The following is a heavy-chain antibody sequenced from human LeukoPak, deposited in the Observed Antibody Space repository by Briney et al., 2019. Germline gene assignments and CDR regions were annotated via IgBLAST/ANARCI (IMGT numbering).Heavy chain of an antibody. D-gene: IGHD1-26*01. V-gene: IGHV4-4*02. J-gene: IGHJ4*02. CDR3: ASHIVGATAFGY. CDR1: GASISSSDW. Sequence: PSGTLSLTCAVSGASISSSDWCSWVRQPPGKGLEWIGGTYHSGSTNYNPSLKSRVTISMDKSDNQFSLNLSSVTAADTAVYYCASHIVGATAFGYWGQGTLVTVSS. CDR2: TYHSGST.